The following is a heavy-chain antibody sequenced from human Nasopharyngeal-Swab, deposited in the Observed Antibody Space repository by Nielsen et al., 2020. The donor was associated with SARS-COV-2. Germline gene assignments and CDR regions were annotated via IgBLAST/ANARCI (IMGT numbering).Heavy chain of an antibody. CDR2: VYKSGST. J-gene: IGHJ6*02. D-gene: IGHD3-3*01. CDR1: GYSVSSGYY. CDR3: ARTSYDQNLVDV. Sequence: SETLSLTCSVSGYSVSSGYYWGCIRQAPGKGPEWIGSVYKSGSTYFNPSLQSRVTLSLDTSKNQVSLKVTSVTAADTAMYYCARTSYDQNLVDVWGRGTTVTVSS. V-gene: IGHV4-38-2*02.